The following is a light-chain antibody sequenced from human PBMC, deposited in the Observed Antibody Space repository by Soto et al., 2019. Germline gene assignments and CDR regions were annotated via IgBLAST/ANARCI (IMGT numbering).Light chain of an antibody. V-gene: IGKV3-11*01. CDR1: QSVSSY. Sequence: EVVLTQSPATLSLSPGERATLSCRASQSVSSYLAWYEQKPGQAPRLLIYDASNRATGIPARFSGSGSGTDFARTISSLEPEDFAVYYGQQRSNWPPLTFGGGTKVEIK. CDR2: DAS. CDR3: QQRSNWPPLT. J-gene: IGKJ4*01.